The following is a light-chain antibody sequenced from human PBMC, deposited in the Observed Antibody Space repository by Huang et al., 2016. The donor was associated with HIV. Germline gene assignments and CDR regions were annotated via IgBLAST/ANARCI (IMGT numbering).Light chain of an antibody. J-gene: IGKJ2*01. CDR1: QSLLHSNGYNY. V-gene: IGKV2-28*01. Sequence: DTVMTQSPLSLPVTPGEPASISCRSSQSLLHSNGYNYLDWYLQKPGQSPQPLIYLASSRASGVPDRFSGSGSGTDFTLQISRVEAEDVGVYYCMQALQTPMYTFGQGTKLEIK. CDR2: LAS. CDR3: MQALQTPMYT.